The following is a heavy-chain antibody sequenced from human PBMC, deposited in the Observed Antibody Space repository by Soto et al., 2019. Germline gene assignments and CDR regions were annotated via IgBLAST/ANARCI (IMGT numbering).Heavy chain of an antibody. J-gene: IGHJ4*02. CDR3: ARRYGSCFDY. CDR2: IYYSGST. V-gene: IGHV4-59*08. D-gene: IGHD5-18*01. Sequence: SETLSLTCPVSGGSISSYYWSWIRQPPGKGLEWIGYIYYSGSTNYNPSLKSRVTISVDTSKNQFSLKLSSVTAADTPVYYCARRYGSCFDYWGQGTLVTVSS. CDR1: GGSISSYY.